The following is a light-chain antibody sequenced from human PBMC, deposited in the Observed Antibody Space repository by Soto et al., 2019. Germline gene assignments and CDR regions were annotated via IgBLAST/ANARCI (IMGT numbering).Light chain of an antibody. V-gene: IGKV1-5*03. Sequence: DIQMTQSPSTLSASVGDRVTITCRASQSISIWLAWYQQKPGKAPKLLIYMSSTLESGVPSMFSGRGSGPEFTLTISSLQPDDFTTYYCQQYNSYPYTFGWGTKV. CDR3: QQYNSYPYT. CDR1: QSISIW. CDR2: MSS. J-gene: IGKJ4*01.